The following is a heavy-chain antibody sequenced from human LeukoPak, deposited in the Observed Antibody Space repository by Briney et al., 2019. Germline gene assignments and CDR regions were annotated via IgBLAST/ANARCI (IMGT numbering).Heavy chain of an antibody. D-gene: IGHD1-26*01. V-gene: IGHV3-23*01. CDR2: ISGSGGST. CDR3: AKGRGGSYYNFDY. CDR1: GFTFSSYA. J-gene: IGHJ4*02. Sequence: GGSLRLSCAASGFTFSSYAMSWVRQAPGKGLEWVSGISGSGGSTYYADSVKGRFTISRDNSKNTLYLQMNRLRAEDTALYYCAKGRGGSYYNFDYWGQGTLVTVSS.